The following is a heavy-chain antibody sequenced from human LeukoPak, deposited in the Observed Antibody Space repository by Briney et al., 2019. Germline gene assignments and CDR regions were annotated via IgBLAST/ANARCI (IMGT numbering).Heavy chain of an antibody. D-gene: IGHD3-22*01. CDR3: ARGSYYDSSGYGLSLLTLYYFDY. Sequence: GGSLRLSCAASGFTFDDYGMSWVRQAPGRGLEWVSGINWNGGSTGYADSVKGRFTISRDNAKNSLYLQMNSLRAEDTAVYYCARGSYYDSSGYGLSLLTLYYFDYWGREPWSPSPQ. V-gene: IGHV3-20*04. J-gene: IGHJ4*02. CDR2: INWNGGST. CDR1: GFTFDDYG.